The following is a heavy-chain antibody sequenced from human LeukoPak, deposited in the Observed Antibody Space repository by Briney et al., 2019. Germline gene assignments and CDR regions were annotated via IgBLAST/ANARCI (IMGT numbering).Heavy chain of an antibody. CDR3: AGHHPRNTVDF. Sequence: SETLSLTCTVSGGSIISYYWNWIRQPPGKGLEWIGYVHSTGNTKYNPSLKSRVTILLDTSKNQFSLKLSSVTAADTAVYYCAGHHPRNTVDFWGQGTLVTVSS. V-gene: IGHV4-59*08. CDR2: VHSTGNT. J-gene: IGHJ4*02. CDR1: GGSIISYY. D-gene: IGHD2/OR15-2a*01.